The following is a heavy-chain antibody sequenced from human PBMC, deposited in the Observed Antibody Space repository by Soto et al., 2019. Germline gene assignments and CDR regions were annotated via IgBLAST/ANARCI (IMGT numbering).Heavy chain of an antibody. CDR2: INPNSGGT. CDR3: AGHSSGVPGYYYGMDV. D-gene: IGHD3-22*01. V-gene: IGHV1-2*04. CDR1: RYTFTGYY. Sequence: KVSSKASRYTFTGYYMHWVRQAPGQGLEWMGWINPNSGGTNYAQKFQGWVTMTRDTSTSTAYMELSSLKYEDTAVYYCAGHSSGVPGYYYGMDVWGQGTTVTVSS. J-gene: IGHJ6*02.